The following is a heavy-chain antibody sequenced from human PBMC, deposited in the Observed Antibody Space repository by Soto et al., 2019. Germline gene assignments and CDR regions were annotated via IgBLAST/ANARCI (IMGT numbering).Heavy chain of an antibody. CDR1: GSSISSYY. CDR3: ARTYDDSGPNSGGYGFDI. Sequence: PSDTLSLTGSVSGSSISSYYWSWIRQPPGKGLEWLAYIYYSGSTSYNPSLKSRVSISLDTSMNQFSLKLSSVTAADTAVYYCARTYDDSGPNSGGYGFDIWGQGTMVTVSS. D-gene: IGHD3-22*01. V-gene: IGHV4-59*01. J-gene: IGHJ3*02. CDR2: IYYSGST.